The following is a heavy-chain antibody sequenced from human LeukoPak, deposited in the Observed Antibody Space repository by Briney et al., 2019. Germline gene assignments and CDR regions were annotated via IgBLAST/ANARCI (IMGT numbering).Heavy chain of an antibody. V-gene: IGHV1-2*02. D-gene: IGHD3-10*01. Sequence: ASVKVSCKTSGHTFTAFYIHWVRQAPGQGLEWMGWISPTSGGTNHAEKFQGRVTMTRDTSIGTAYMELSRLRSDDTAVYYCARGTDYYGSGSSGYWGQGTLVTVSS. CDR2: ISPTSGGT. CDR1: GHTFTAFY. J-gene: IGHJ4*02. CDR3: ARGTDYYGSGSSGY.